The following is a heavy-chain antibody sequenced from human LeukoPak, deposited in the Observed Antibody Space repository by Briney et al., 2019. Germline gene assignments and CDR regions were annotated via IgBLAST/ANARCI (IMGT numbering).Heavy chain of an antibody. J-gene: IGHJ4*02. D-gene: IGHD3-22*01. CDR1: GFTFSSYS. Sequence: GRSLRLSCAASGFTFSSYSMNWVRQAPGKGLEWGSSISSSSSYIYYADSVKGRFTISRDNAKNSLYLQMNSLRAEDTAVYYCARVNYYDSSGPGRVDYWGQGTLVTVSS. CDR3: ARVNYYDSSGPGRVDY. V-gene: IGHV3-21*01. CDR2: ISSSSSYI.